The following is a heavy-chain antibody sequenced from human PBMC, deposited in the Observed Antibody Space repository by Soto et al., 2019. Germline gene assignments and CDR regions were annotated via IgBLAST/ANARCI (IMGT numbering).Heavy chain of an antibody. D-gene: IGHD3-9*01. J-gene: IGHJ5*02. V-gene: IGHV5-51*01. Sequence: GESLKISCKGSGYSFTSYWIGWVRQMPGKGLEWMGIIYPGDSDTRYSTSFQGQVTNSADKSISTAYLQWSSLKASDSAMYYCARRDYDSLTGDSGWFDPWGQGTLVTVSS. CDR2: IYPGDSDT. CDR3: ARRDYDSLTGDSGWFDP. CDR1: GYSFTSYW.